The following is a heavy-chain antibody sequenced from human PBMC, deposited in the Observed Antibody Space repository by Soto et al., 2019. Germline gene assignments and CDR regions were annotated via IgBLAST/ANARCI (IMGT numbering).Heavy chain of an antibody. V-gene: IGHV3-23*01. D-gene: IGHD2-21*02. CDR2: ISGSGGST. J-gene: IGHJ3*02. CDR1: GFTFSSYA. CDR3: AKDSAYCGSDCDPIPKDAFDI. Sequence: GGFQRLSYGASGFTFSSYAMSCVRQAPGKGLEWDSAISGSGGSTYYADSVKGRFTISRDNSKNTLYLQMNSLRAEDTAVYYCAKDSAYCGSDCDPIPKDAFDIWGQGTMVTVSS.